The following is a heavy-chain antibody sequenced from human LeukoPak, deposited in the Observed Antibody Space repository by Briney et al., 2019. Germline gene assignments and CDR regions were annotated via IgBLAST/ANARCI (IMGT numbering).Heavy chain of an antibody. J-gene: IGHJ4*02. CDR3: ARSDTHHIHSSSWHFDY. Sequence: PETRSLTCSVSGGSIGTNYWSWIRQVPGKGLEWIGYSSYSGSSNYNPSLKSRVTISVDTSKTQFSLYLNSVTAADTAVYYCARSDTHHIHSSSWHFDYWGQGPVDPVSS. D-gene: IGHD6-13*01. V-gene: IGHV4-59*01. CDR2: SSYSGSS. CDR1: GGSIGTNY.